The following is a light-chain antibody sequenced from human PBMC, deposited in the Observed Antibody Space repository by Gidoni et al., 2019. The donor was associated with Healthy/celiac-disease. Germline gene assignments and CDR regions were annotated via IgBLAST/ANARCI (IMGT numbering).Light chain of an antibody. J-gene: IGKJ1*01. CDR3: QQYGSSPT. CDR1: QSVSSSY. V-gene: IGKV3-20*01. CDR2: GAS. Sequence: ALTHSPGTPSLSPGDRATLPCRASQSVSSSYLAWYQQKPGQAPRLLIYGASSRATGIPDRFSGSGSGTDFTLTVSRLEPEDFAVYYCQQYGSSPTFGQGTKVEIK.